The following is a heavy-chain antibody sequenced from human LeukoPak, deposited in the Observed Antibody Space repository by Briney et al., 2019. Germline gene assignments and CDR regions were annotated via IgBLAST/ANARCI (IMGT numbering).Heavy chain of an antibody. V-gene: IGHV3-11*04. CDR3: ARDLGYCSSTSCYARGAFDI. CDR2: ISSSGSTT. CDR1: GFTFSDYY. Sequence: GGSLRLSCAASGFTFSDYYMSWIRQAPGKGLEWVSYISSSGSTTYYADSVKGRFTISRDNAKNSLYLQMNSLRAEDTAVYYCARDLGYCSSTSCYARGAFDIWGQGTMVTVSS. D-gene: IGHD2-2*01. J-gene: IGHJ3*02.